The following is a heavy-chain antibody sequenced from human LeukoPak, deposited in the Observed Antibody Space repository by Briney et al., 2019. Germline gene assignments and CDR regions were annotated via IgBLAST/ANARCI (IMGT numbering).Heavy chain of an antibody. CDR1: GFTFSSYW. V-gene: IGHV3-7*03. D-gene: IGHD1-26*01. J-gene: IGHJ4*02. Sequence: GGSLRLSCAASGFTFSSYWMSWVRQAPGKGLEWVANIKQDGSQKYYVDSVKGRFSISRDNAKNSLYLQMNSLRAEDTALYFCAKKAQYNGNYPLDYWGQGTLVTVSS. CDR2: IKQDGSQK. CDR3: AKKAQYNGNYPLDY.